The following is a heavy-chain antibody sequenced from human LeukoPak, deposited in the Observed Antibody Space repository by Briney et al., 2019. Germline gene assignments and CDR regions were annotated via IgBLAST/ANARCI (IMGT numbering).Heavy chain of an antibody. CDR3: ARDRRDGGYNPGDPRGFAN. V-gene: IGHV3-21*05. CDR1: GFTFSTYW. CDR2: ISSGGGYT. D-gene: IGHD5-24*01. Sequence: GGSLRLSCAASGFTFSTYWLHWVRQAPGKGLEWVSRISSGGGYTGYADSLKGRFTISRDNAKNSLHLQMNSLRAEDTAVYYCARDRRDGGYNPGDPRGFANWGQGTLVTVSS. J-gene: IGHJ4*02.